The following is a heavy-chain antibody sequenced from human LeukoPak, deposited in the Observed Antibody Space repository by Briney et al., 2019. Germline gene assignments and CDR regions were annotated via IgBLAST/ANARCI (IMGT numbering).Heavy chain of an antibody. CDR1: GGSISRSSYA. Sequence: SETLSLTCTVSGGSISRSSYAWDWIRQPPGKGLEWIGSVYNRGRAYYNPSLKRRVSLSVDTTNNLFSLNLTSVTAADTAVYYCTRDDGWFDPWGQGTLVTVSS. CDR2: VYNRGRA. J-gene: IGHJ5*02. CDR3: TRDDGWFDP. V-gene: IGHV4-39*07.